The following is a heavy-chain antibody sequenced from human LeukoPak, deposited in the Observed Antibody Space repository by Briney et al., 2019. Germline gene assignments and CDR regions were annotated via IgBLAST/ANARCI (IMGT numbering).Heavy chain of an antibody. CDR2: IRGRVYGATT. Sequence: GGSLRLSCTTSGFIFGDYAVSWVRQAPGKGLEWVSLIRGRVYGATTEYAASVKGRFAMSRDDSKSIAYLQMNSLKSEDTAMYYCSRERAGVFQYWGQGILVTVSS. J-gene: IGHJ4*02. V-gene: IGHV3-49*04. CDR1: GFIFGDYA. CDR3: SRERAGVFQY.